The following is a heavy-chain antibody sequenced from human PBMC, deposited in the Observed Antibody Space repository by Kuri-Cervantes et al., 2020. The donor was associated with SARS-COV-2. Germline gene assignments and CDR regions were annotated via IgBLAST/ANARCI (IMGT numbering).Heavy chain of an antibody. V-gene: IGHV1-2*02. Sequence: ASVKVSCKASGYSLTNYYGYYMHWVRQAPGQGLEWMGWINPNSGGTNYAQKFQGRVTMTRDTSISTAYMELSRLRSDDTAVYYCARDGGRVAGTYYYYYMDVWGKGTTVTVSS. CDR3: ARDGGRVAGTYYYYYMDV. D-gene: IGHD6-19*01. J-gene: IGHJ6*03. CDR1: GYSLTNYYGYY. CDR2: INPNSGGT.